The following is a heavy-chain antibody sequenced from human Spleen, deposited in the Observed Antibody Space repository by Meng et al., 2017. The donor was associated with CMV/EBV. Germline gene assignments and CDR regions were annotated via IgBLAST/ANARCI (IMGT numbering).Heavy chain of an antibody. Sequence: ISSGGYYWNWIRQHPGKGLEWIGYIYYNGSTYYKLSLKSRVTLSIDTSKNQFSLKLSSVTAADTAVYYCARGVSDYGDPRRNYYFEYWGQGIPVTVSS. J-gene: IGHJ4*02. CDR3: ARGVSDYGDPRRNYYFEY. D-gene: IGHD4-17*01. V-gene: IGHV4-31*02. CDR1: ISSGGYY. CDR2: IYYNGST.